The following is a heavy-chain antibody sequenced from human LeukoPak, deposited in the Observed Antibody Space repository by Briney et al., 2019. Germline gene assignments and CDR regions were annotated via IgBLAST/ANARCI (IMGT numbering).Heavy chain of an antibody. CDR2: IDEDGTTK. Sequence: QPGGSLRLSCTASGFTFINYWMHWVRQTPGMGLVWVSRIDEDGTTKTYADSVKGRFTISRDNAKNTLYLQMNSLGAEDTAVYYCVRAFPYNSGPRWGQGTLVTVSS. D-gene: IGHD3-10*01. V-gene: IGHV3-74*03. CDR1: GFTFINYW. CDR3: VRAFPYNSGPR. J-gene: IGHJ4*02.